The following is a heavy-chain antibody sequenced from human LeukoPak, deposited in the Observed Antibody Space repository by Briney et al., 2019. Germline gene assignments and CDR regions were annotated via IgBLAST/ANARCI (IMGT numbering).Heavy chain of an antibody. Sequence: GESLKISFKGSGYRFTSYWIGWVRQMPGKGLEWMGIIYPSYSETRYSPSFQGQVTISADKSINTAYLQWSSLNASDTAIYYCAIPGDGSGSYYKAQVYWGQGTLVTVSS. CDR2: IYPSYSET. V-gene: IGHV5-51*01. D-gene: IGHD3-10*01. J-gene: IGHJ4*02. CDR1: GYRFTSYW. CDR3: AIPGDGSGSYYKAQVY.